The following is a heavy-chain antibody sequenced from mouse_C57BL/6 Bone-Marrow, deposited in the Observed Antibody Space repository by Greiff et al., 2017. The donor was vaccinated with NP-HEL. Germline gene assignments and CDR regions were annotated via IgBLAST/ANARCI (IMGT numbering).Heavy chain of an antibody. CDR2: IYPGSGST. Sequence: QVQLQQPGAELVKPGASVKMSCKASGYTFTSYWITWVKQRPGQGLEWIGDIYPGSGSTNYNEKFKSKATLTVDTSSSTAYMQLSSLTSEDSAVYYCARGGDGSSYYYWYFDVWGTGTTVTVSS. CDR1: GYTFTSYW. V-gene: IGHV1-55*01. CDR3: ARGGDGSSYYYWYFDV. J-gene: IGHJ1*03. D-gene: IGHD1-1*01.